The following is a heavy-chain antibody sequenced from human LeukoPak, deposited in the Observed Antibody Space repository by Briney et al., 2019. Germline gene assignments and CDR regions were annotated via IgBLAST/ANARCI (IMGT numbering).Heavy chain of an antibody. CDR3: ARDHYLDAFDI. D-gene: IGHD2/OR15-2a*01. CDR2: ISSSSSYI. J-gene: IGHJ3*02. CDR1: GFTFSSDS. Sequence: GGSLRLSCAASGFTFSSDSMNWVRQAPGERLEWVSSISSSSSYIYYADSVKGRFTISRDNAKNSLYLQMNSLRAEDTAVYYCARDHYLDAFDIWGQGTMVTVSS. V-gene: IGHV3-21*01.